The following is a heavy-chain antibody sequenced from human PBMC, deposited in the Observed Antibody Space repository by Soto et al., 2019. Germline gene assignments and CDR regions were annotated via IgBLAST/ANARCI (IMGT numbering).Heavy chain of an antibody. CDR2: IYRNDDE. V-gene: IGHV2-5*01. J-gene: IGHJ3*02. CDR3: AYRRSFWSGGQEGFDI. CDR1: GFSISSSGVG. Sequence: QITLKESGPTLVRPTQTLTLTCTFSGFSISSSGVGVGWIRQPPGKALEWLALIYRNDDERYSASLRSRLTISKDTSKNQVVLTLTNMDPVDTATYYCAYRRSFWSGGQEGFDIWGQGTVVAVSP. D-gene: IGHD3-3*01.